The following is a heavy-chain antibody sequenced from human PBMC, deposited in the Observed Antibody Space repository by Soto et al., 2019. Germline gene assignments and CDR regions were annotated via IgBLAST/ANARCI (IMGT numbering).Heavy chain of an antibody. CDR1: GYSFTSYW. D-gene: IGHD2-8*01. Sequence: GESLKISCKGSGYSFTSYWIGWVRQMPGKGLEWMGIIYPGDSDTRYSPSFQGQVTISADKSISTAYLQWSSLKASDTAMYYCARGYCTNGVCFNFDYWGHGTLVTVSS. J-gene: IGHJ4*01. V-gene: IGHV5-51*01. CDR3: ARGYCTNGVCFNFDY. CDR2: IYPGDSDT.